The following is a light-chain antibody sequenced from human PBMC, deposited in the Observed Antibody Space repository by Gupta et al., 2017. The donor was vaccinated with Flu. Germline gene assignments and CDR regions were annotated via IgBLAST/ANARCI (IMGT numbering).Light chain of an antibody. CDR1: QSLLYSNGYNY. J-gene: IGKJ1*01. CDR3: MQPLNSPWT. CDR2: LGS. V-gene: IGKV2-28*01. Sequence: DIVMTQSPLSLAVTPGEPASISCMSSQSLLYSNGYNYVNWYLQKPGQSPQLLIHLGSNRASGVPDRFSGSGSGTYFTLKISRVEAEDVGIYFCMQPLNSPWTFGQGTKVEIK.